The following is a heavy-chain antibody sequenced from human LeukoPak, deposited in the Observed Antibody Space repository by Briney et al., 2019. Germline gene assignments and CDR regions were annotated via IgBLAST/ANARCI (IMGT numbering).Heavy chain of an antibody. Sequence: GGSLRLSCTASGFTFTNYAMHWVRQAPGKGLEWVASMRCDGIHKYYADSVKGRFTISRDNAKNSLYLQMNSLRAEDTALYYCARVYLSQQLVPGLDYWGQGTLVTVSS. CDR1: GFTFTNYA. CDR2: MRCDGIHK. D-gene: IGHD6-13*01. CDR3: ARVYLSQQLVPGLDY. V-gene: IGHV3-30*02. J-gene: IGHJ4*02.